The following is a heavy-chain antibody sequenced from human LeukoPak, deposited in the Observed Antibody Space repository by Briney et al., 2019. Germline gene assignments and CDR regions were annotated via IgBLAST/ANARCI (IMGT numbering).Heavy chain of an antibody. Sequence: GGSLRLSCAASGFTFVNHALSWVRQAPGKGLEWVAGISGSGDRTYYADSVKARFTISRDNSKNTLYLQINGLRAEDTAIYYCAKDRYSQNCGCFDPWSQGTLVTVSS. V-gene: IGHV3-23*01. CDR2: ISGSGDRT. D-gene: IGHD3-16*02. CDR1: GFTFVNHA. CDR3: AKDRYSQNCGCFDP. J-gene: IGHJ5*02.